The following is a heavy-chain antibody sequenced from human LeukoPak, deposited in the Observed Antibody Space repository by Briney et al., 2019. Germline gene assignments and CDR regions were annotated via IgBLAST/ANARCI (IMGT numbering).Heavy chain of an antibody. Sequence: ASVKVSCKASGYTFTSYYMHWVRQAPGQGLEWMGIINPSGGSTSYAQKFQGGVTMTRDTSTSTVYMELSSLRSEDTAVYYCARGGSSSWYYYYYYGMDVWGQGTTVTVSS. J-gene: IGHJ6*02. CDR2: INPSGGST. CDR1: GYTFTSYY. D-gene: IGHD6-13*01. CDR3: ARGGSSSWYYYYYYGMDV. V-gene: IGHV1-46*01.